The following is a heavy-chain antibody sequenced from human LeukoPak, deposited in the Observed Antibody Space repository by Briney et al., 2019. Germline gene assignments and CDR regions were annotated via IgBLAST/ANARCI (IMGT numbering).Heavy chain of an antibody. D-gene: IGHD3-22*01. J-gene: IGHJ5*02. CDR1: GFTFSSYG. CDR2: IRYDGSNK. CDR3: ARDLGQYYDTSDNWFDP. Sequence: GGSLRLSCAASGFTFSSYGMHWVRQAPGKGLEWVAFIRYDGSNKYYADSVKGRFTISRDNSKNTLYLQMDSLRPEDTAVYYCARDLGQYYDTSDNWFDPWGQGTLVTVSS. V-gene: IGHV3-30*02.